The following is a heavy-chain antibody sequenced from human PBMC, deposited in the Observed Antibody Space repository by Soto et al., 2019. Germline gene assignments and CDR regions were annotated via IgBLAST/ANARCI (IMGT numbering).Heavy chain of an antibody. J-gene: IGHJ4*02. CDR1: GGSISSGSYY. CDR2: IYNSGST. V-gene: IGHV4-31*03. CDR3: ARVRGSPGGSFDY. Sequence: SETLSLTCTVSGGSISSGSYYWSWIRQHPGKGLEWIGYIYNSGSTYYNPSLKSRVAISADTSKNHFSLNLSSVTAADTAVYYCARVRGSPGGSFDYWGQGTLVTVSS. D-gene: IGHD2-15*01.